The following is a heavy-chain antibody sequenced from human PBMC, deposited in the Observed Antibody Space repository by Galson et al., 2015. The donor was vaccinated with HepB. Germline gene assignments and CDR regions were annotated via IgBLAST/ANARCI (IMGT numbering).Heavy chain of an antibody. CDR2: NRKKGNSDTT. Sequence: SLRLSCAASGFTFSDYYMDWVRQAPGRGLEWVDRNRKKGNSDTTECAASVKGRFTVSRDDSKNSLYLQMNSLKTEDTALYYCARAGDSGIYTFDLWGQGVLVTVSS. CDR1: GFTFSDYY. CDR3: ARAGDSGIYTFDL. D-gene: IGHD3-10*01. J-gene: IGHJ4*02. V-gene: IGHV3-72*01.